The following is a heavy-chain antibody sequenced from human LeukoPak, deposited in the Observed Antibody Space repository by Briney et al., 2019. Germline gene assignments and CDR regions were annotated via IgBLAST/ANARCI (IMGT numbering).Heavy chain of an antibody. CDR2: NYYSGST. V-gene: IGHV4-39*01. CDR3: ARHEYSGSYYGLSWFDP. CDR1: GGSISSSGYY. D-gene: IGHD1-26*01. Sequence: PSETLSLTCTVSGGSISSSGYYWGGIRQPPGKGLEWIASNYYSGSTHYNPSLNSRATISVETSKNQLSLKLSSLTAADTAVYYCARHEYSGSYYGLSWFDPWGQGTLVTVSS. J-gene: IGHJ5*02.